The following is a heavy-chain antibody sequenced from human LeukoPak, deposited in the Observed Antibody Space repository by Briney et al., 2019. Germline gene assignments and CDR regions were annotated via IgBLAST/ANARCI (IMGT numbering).Heavy chain of an antibody. V-gene: IGHV1-8*01. CDR1: GYTFTSYD. D-gene: IGHD4-17*01. CDR3: ARNPTVTTRRPRTSWFDP. CDR2: MNPNSGNT. J-gene: IGHJ5*02. Sequence: ASVKVSCKASGYTFTSYDINWVRQATGQGLEWMGWMNPNSGNTGYAQKFQGRVTMTRNTSISTAYMELSSLRSKDTAVYYCARNPTVTTRRPRTSWFDPWGQGTLVTVSS.